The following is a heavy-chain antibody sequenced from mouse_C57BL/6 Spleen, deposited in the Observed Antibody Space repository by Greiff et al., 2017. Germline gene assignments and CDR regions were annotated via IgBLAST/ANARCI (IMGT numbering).Heavy chain of an antibody. CDR3: ARKITTVVAGDY. D-gene: IGHD1-1*01. Sequence: VQLQQSGAELVRPGASVKMSCTASGYTFTSYSMHWVKQRPGQGLEWIGYINPSSGYTKYNQKFKDKATLTADKSSSTAYMQLSSLTSEDSAVYYCARKITTVVAGDYWGQGTTLTVSS. V-gene: IGHV1-4*01. CDR1: GYTFTSYS. J-gene: IGHJ2*01. CDR2: INPSSGYT.